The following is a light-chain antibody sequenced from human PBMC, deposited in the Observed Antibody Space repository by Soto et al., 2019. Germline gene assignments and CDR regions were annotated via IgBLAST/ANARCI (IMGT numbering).Light chain of an antibody. J-gene: IGKJ2*01. CDR1: QSISNY. CDR2: ASF. V-gene: IGKV1-39*01. Sequence: DIQMTQSPSSLSVSVGDRVTITCRASQSISNYLNWDQQTPGKAPKLLIYASFNLQSGVPSRFSGSGFGTDFTLSISSLEPEDFATYYCQQSYSTPYTFGQGTKLEIK. CDR3: QQSYSTPYT.